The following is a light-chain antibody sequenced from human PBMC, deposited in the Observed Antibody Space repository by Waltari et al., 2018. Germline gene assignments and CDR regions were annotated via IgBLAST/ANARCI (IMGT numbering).Light chain of an antibody. CDR2: DVT. CDR3: SSYTTSSTVYV. V-gene: IGLV2-14*03. J-gene: IGLJ1*01. CDR1: SSDGGTYHY. Sequence: QSALTQPASVSGSPGQSITISCTGTSSDGGTYHYVSWYQQHPGKAPKLMIYDVTKRPSGIANRFSGSKSGNTASLTISGLQAEDEADYYCSSYTTSSTVYVFGTGTKVTVL.